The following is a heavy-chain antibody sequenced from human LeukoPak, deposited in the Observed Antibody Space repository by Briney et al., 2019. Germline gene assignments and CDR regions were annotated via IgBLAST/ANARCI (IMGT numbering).Heavy chain of an antibody. J-gene: IGHJ4*02. CDR2: IYYSGST. CDR3: ARGPPYQGGNSQLDY. CDR1: GGSITSYY. Sequence: SETLSLTCTISGGSITSYYWSWIRQPPGKGLEWIGYIYYSGSTNYNPSLKSRVTISVDTSKNQFSLKLSSVTAADTAVYYCARGPPYQGGNSQLDYWGQGTLVTVSS. V-gene: IGHV4-59*01. D-gene: IGHD4-23*01.